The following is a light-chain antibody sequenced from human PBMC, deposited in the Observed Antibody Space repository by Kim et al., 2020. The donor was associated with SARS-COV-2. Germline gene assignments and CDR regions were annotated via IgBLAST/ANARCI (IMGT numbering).Light chain of an antibody. Sequence: SPGERATLSCRASQTITTNYLAWYQQKPGQAPRLLIYGASSRATGIPDRFSGSGSGTDFTLTISRLEPEDFAVYYCQQYGTSPRTFGPGTKVDIK. CDR3: QQYGTSPRT. CDR1: QTITTNY. CDR2: GAS. J-gene: IGKJ3*01. V-gene: IGKV3-20*01.